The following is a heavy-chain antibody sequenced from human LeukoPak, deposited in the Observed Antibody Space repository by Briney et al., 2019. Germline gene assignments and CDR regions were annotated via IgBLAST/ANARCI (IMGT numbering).Heavy chain of an antibody. CDR2: ISGSGDTT. CDR3: AKGPPSSSAQYFQH. CDR1: GFTFINYA. Sequence: GGSLRLSCAASGFTFINYAMSWVRQAPGKGLERVSGISGSGDTTYYADSVKGRFTISRDNSKNTLFLQMNSLRAEDTAVYYCAKGPPSSSAQYFQHWGQGTLVTVSS. D-gene: IGHD6-6*01. J-gene: IGHJ1*01. V-gene: IGHV3-23*01.